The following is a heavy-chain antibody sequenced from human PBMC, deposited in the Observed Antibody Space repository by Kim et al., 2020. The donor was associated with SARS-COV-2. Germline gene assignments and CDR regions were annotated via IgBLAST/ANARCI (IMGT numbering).Heavy chain of an antibody. V-gene: IGHV4-34*01. CDR3: AGPLPRNGYYYDI. D-gene: IGHD1-1*01. CDR1: GGSFSDFF. Sequence: SETLSLTCAVSGGSFSDFFWGWIRQPPGKGPEWIGEVNHSGRTNLNPSLKDRVTMSMDTSTNQVSLKLTSVTAADTAVYYCAGPLPRNGYYYDIWGQGTLVTVSS. CDR2: VNHSGRT. J-gene: IGHJ4*02.